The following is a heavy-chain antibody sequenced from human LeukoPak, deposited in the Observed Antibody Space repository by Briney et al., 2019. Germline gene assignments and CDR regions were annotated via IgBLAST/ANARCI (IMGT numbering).Heavy chain of an antibody. CDR3: ARHFNYYYGMDV. V-gene: IGHV4-39*01. CDR2: IYYSGST. J-gene: IGHJ6*02. Sequence: SETLSLTCTVSGGSISRSSYYWGWIRQPPGKGLEWIGSIYYSGSTYYSPSLKSRVTISVDTSKNQFSLKLTSVTAADTAVYYCARHFNYYYGMDVWGQGTTVTVSS. CDR1: GGSISRSSYY.